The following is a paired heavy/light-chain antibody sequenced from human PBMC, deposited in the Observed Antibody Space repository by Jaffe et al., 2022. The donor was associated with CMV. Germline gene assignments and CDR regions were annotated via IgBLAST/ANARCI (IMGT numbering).Light chain of an antibody. CDR1: QDFAGW. CDR2: AAS. J-gene: IGKJ4*01. Sequence: DIQMTQSPSSVSASVGDRVTITCRASQDFAGWLAWYQQKPGKAPKLLIYAASTLQSGVPSRFSGSGSGTDFTLTISSLQPEDFATYYCQQGNSFPLTFGGGTKVDI. CDR3: QQGNSFPLT. V-gene: IGKV1-12*01.
Heavy chain of an antibody. CDR2: LSSSGGTT. CDR3: AKGGAVASLFFRAPSKNYFDY. Sequence: EVQLVESGGGLIQPGGSLRLSCAASGFTFNIYAMTWVRQAPGKGLEWVSTLSSSGGTTYYADSAKGRFTISRDNSKNTLYLQMDSLRAEDTAIYYCAKGGAVASLFFRAPSKNYFDYWGQGTLVTVSS. J-gene: IGHJ4*02. V-gene: IGHV3-23*04. CDR1: GFTFNIYA. D-gene: IGHD6-19*01.